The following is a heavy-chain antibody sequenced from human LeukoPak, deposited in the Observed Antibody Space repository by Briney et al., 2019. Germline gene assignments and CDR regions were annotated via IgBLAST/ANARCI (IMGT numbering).Heavy chain of an antibody. V-gene: IGHV4-4*07. J-gene: IGHJ3*02. CDR2: IYTSGST. D-gene: IGHD3-22*01. CDR3: ARAYYYDSSGHPGGFDI. Sequence: SETLSLTRAVPVDSISPYNGSWVRQPAGKGLEWIGRIYTSGSTNYNPSLKSRVTMPVDTSKNQFSLKLISVTAAATAVYYCARAYYYDSSGHPGGFDIWGQGTMVTVSS. CDR1: VDSISPYN.